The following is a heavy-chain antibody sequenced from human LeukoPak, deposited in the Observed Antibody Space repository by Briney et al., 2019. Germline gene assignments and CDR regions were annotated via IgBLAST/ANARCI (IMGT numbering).Heavy chain of an antibody. V-gene: IGHV4-34*01. CDR1: GGSFSGYY. CDR3: GGSPTGKKKDIVVVPAAETVIDP. CDR2: INHSGKN. D-gene: IGHD2-2*01. J-gene: IGHJ5*02. Sequence: KPSETLSLTCAVYGGSFSGYYWIWIPQPPGKGLEWIGEINHSGKNNYNTSLKRPVTILLDTSKNHSSLTQSSVTAPDAAVNFCGGSPTGKKKDIVVVPAAETVIDPWGQGTLVTLSS.